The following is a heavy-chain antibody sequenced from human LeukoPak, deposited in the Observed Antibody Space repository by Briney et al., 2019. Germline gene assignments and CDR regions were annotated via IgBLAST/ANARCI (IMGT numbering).Heavy chain of an antibody. D-gene: IGHD3-22*01. CDR3: ARYPPLYYDSSGNFGY. V-gene: IGHV1-2*02. CDR1: GYTFTGYY. Sequence: ASVKVSCKASGYTFTGYYMHWVRQAPGQGLEWMGWINPNSGGTNYAQKFQGRVTMTRDTSISTAYMELSRLRSDDTAVYYCARYPPLYYDSSGNFGYWGQGTLVTVSS. CDR2: INPNSGGT. J-gene: IGHJ4*02.